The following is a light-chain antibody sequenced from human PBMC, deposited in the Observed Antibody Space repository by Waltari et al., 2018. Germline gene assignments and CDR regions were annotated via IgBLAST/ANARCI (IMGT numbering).Light chain of an antibody. CDR3: ATWETRLSTVV. J-gene: IGLJ2*01. V-gene: IGLV1-51*01. CDR1: NTNIGTNY. CDR2: DNH. Sequence: QSVLTQPPSLSAAPGQKVTLSCSGSNTNIGTNYVSWYKQVPGTAPTLLIYDNHKRPSGIPDRFSGSRSGTSATLDISGLQTGDEAEYYCATWETRLSTVVFGGGTKLTVL.